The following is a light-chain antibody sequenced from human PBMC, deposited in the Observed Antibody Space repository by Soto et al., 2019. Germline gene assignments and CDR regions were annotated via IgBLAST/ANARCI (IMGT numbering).Light chain of an antibody. Sequence: SYELTQAPSVSVSPGQTARITCSGDALPDQFAFWYQQKPGQAPVLVIYKDSERPSGIPERFSGSSSGTTATLTISGVQAEDEADYCCQSADSSGTYQVFGGGTKITVL. CDR3: QSADSSGTYQV. J-gene: IGLJ3*02. CDR2: KDS. CDR1: ALPDQF. V-gene: IGLV3-25*03.